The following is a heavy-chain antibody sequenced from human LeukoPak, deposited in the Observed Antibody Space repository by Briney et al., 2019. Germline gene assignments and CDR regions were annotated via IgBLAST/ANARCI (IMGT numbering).Heavy chain of an antibody. J-gene: IGHJ4*02. D-gene: IGHD3-9*01. CDR3: AGVDLLTGYFFDY. Sequence: ASVKVSCKASGYTFSNYGISWVRQAPGQGLEWVGWIRGDNGNTNYAQKLQGRVTMTTDTSTSTAYMELRSLGSDETAVYYCAGVDLLTGYFFDYWGQGTLVTVSS. CDR2: IRGDNGNT. V-gene: IGHV1-18*01. CDR1: GYTFSNYG.